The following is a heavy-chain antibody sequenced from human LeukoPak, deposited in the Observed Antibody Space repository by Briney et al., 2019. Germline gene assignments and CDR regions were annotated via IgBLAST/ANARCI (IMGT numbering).Heavy chain of an antibody. J-gene: IGHJ6*03. CDR1: GYTFTSYG. Sequence: ASVKVSCKASGYTFTSYGISWVRQAPGQGLEWMGWISAYNGNTNYAQKLQGRVTMTTDTSTSTAYMGLRSLRSDDTAVYYCARQYDYGDYITLYYYMDVWGKGTTVTVSS. CDR3: ARQYDYGDYITLYYYMDV. V-gene: IGHV1-18*01. CDR2: ISAYNGNT. D-gene: IGHD4-17*01.